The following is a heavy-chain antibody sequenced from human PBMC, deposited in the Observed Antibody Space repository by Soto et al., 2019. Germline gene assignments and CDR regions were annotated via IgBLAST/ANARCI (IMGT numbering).Heavy chain of an antibody. CDR1: GGSITTSNYY. CDR3: ARLENCISSSCYVYFDY. Sequence: PSETLSLTCTVSGGSITTSNYYWVWIRQPPGKGLEWIGTIYYSGSTYYSPSLKSRVTISVDTSKNQFSLKLSSVTAADTAVYYCARLENCISSSCYVYFDYWGQGTPVTVSS. CDR2: IYYSGST. J-gene: IGHJ4*02. D-gene: IGHD2-2*01. V-gene: IGHV4-39*01.